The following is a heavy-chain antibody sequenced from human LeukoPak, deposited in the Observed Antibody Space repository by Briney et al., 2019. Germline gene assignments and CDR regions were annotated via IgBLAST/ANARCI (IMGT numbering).Heavy chain of an antibody. D-gene: IGHD4-17*01. CDR3: ARYGGDEFDY. V-gene: IGHV1-69*05. J-gene: IGHJ4*02. CDR2: IIPIFGTA. CDR1: GGTFSSYA. Sequence: SSVKVSCKASGGTFSSYAISRVRQAPGQGPEWQGRIIPIFGTAKYAQKFQCSVTITTDESTSTAYMELSSLTSEDTAVYYCARYGGDEFDYWGQGTLVTVSS.